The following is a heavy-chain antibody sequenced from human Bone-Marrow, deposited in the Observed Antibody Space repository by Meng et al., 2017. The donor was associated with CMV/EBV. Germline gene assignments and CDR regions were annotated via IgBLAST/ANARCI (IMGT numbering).Heavy chain of an antibody. CDR2: IYYSGST. D-gene: IGHD5-12*01. CDR3: ARDEGYDVDRYFDY. J-gene: IGHJ4*02. Sequence: SETLSLTCTVSGGSISSSSYYWGWIRQPPGKGLEWIGSIYYSGSTYYNPSLKSRVTISVDTTKSQFSLKLSSVTAADTAVYYCARDEGYDVDRYFDYWGQGTVVTVSS. V-gene: IGHV4-39*07. CDR1: GGSISSSSYY.